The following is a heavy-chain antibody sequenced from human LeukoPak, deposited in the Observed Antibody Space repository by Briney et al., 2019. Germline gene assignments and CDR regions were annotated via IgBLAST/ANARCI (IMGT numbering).Heavy chain of an antibody. J-gene: IGHJ4*02. CDR3: AKDRRAGSYDY. CDR2: ISGSGGNT. Sequence: GGSLRLSCAASGFTFSRNGMTWVRQAPGKGLEWVSAISGSGGNTYYADSVKGRFTISRDNSKNTLYLQMNSLRAEDTAVYYCAKDRRAGSYDYWGQGTLVTVSS. CDR1: GFTFSRNG. V-gene: IGHV3-23*01. D-gene: IGHD3-10*01.